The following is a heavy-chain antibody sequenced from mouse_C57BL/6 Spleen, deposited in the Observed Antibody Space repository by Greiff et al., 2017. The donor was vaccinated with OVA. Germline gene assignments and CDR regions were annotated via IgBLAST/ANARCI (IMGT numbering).Heavy chain of an antibody. CDR2: IYPGDGDT. CDR3: AIPHYYGSSPCAMDY. D-gene: IGHD1-1*01. J-gene: IGHJ4*01. CDR1: GYAFSSSW. V-gene: IGHV1-82*01. Sequence: VQGVESGPELVKPGASVKISCKASGYAFSSSWMNWVKQRPGKGLEWIGRIYPGDGDTNYNGKFKGKATLTADNTSSTAYMQLSSLTSEDSAVYFRAIPHYYGSSPCAMDYWGQGTSVTVSS.